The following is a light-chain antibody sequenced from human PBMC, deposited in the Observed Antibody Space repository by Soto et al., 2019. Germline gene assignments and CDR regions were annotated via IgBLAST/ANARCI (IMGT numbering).Light chain of an antibody. Sequence: DIQLTQSPSSLSAFVGDTVTITCRASQGISNYLAWYQQKPGKVPKLLIYAASTLQSGVPSRFSGSGSGTDFTLTISSLQPEDVATYYCQKYNSAPPFTFGPGTKVDIK. J-gene: IGKJ3*01. CDR1: QGISNY. CDR3: QKYNSAPPFT. V-gene: IGKV1-27*01. CDR2: AAS.